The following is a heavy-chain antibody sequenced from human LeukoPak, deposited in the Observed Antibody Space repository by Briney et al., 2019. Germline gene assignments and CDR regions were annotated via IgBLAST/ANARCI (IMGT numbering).Heavy chain of an antibody. V-gene: IGHV3-20*04. CDR3: ASCFRWVRGVYPPPRFVY. D-gene: IGHD3-10*01. CDR2: INWSGGCT. J-gene: IGHJ4*02. CDR1: GFTIDDYG. Sequence: GGSLRLSCAASGFTIDDYGMSWVRHAPTQELEWVSGINWSGGCTGYAVYVKSRFTISGDYAKNSTYLQTNSLRAEDTAWYYCASCFRWVRGVYPPPRFVYWGQGKLVTVSS.